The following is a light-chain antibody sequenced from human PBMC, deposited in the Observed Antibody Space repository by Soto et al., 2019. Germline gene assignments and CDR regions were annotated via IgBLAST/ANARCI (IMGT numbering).Light chain of an antibody. Sequence: IVLTQSPGTLSLSPGERATLSCRASQSISSSYLAWYQQKPGRAPRLLIFAVSSRATGIPDRFSGSGSGTDFTLTISRLEPEDFAVYYCHQYGSSSYTFGQGTKLEIE. CDR3: HQYGSSSYT. CDR2: AVS. CDR1: QSISSSY. J-gene: IGKJ2*01. V-gene: IGKV3-20*01.